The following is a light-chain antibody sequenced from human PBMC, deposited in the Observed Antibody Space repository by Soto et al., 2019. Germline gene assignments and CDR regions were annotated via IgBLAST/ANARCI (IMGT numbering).Light chain of an antibody. Sequence: EIILTQSPDTLSLSPWERATLSCRASQSVTSNLAWYQQKPGQAPRLLIYGASTRATGIPARFSGSGSGTEFTLTISSLQSEDFAVYFCQQYNNWPPITFGQGTRLEIK. CDR2: GAS. CDR3: QQYNNWPPIT. J-gene: IGKJ5*01. V-gene: IGKV3-15*01. CDR1: QSVTSN.